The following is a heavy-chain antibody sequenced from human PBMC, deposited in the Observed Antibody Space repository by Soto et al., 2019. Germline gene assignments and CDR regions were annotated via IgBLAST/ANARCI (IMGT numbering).Heavy chain of an antibody. CDR2: MNPNSGNT. CDR1: GYTFTSYD. Sequence: ASVKVSCKASGYTFTSYDINWVRQATGQGLEWMGWMNPNSGNTVYAQKFQGRVTMTRNTSISTAYMELSSLRSEDTVVYYCATRMEYYDFWSGYNWFDPWGQGTLVTVSS. J-gene: IGHJ5*02. D-gene: IGHD3-3*01. CDR3: ATRMEYYDFWSGYNWFDP. V-gene: IGHV1-8*01.